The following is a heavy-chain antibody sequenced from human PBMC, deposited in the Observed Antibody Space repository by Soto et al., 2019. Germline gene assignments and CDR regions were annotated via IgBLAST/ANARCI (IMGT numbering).Heavy chain of an antibody. Sequence: ASVKVSCKASGGTFSTFGISWVRQAPGQGLEWMGGIIPFFGTARYSQKFEDRITITADESTNTVYMDLRSLTSEDTAIYYCAKSAPMDAGDKYYYDFWGQGALVTVSS. CDR1: GGTFSTFG. CDR3: AKSAPMDAGDKYYYDF. J-gene: IGHJ4*02. D-gene: IGHD4-17*01. CDR2: IIPFFGTA. V-gene: IGHV1-69*13.